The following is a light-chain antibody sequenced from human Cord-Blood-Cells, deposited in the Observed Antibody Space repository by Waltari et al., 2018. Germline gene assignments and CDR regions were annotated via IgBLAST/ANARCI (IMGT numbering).Light chain of an antibody. CDR2: WAS. Sequence: DIVMTQPPNSLAVSLGDRSTITGKSIQRCLYSSNNKNYLAWYQQKPGQPPKLLIYWASTRESGVPDRFSGSGSGTDFTLTISSLQAEDVAVYYCQQYYSTPPWTFGQGTKVEIK. J-gene: IGKJ1*01. CDR1: QRCLYSSNNKNY. V-gene: IGKV4-1*01. CDR3: QQYYSTPPWT.